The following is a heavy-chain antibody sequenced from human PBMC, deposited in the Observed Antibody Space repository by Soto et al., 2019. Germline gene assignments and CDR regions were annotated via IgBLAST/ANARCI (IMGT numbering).Heavy chain of an antibody. J-gene: IGHJ6*02. CDR2: IIPIFGTA. Sequence: QVQLVQSGAEGKKPGSSVKVSCKASGGTFSSYAISWVRQAPGQGLEWMGGIIPIFGTANYAQKFQGRVTITADESTSTAYMELSSLRSEDTAVYYCAVNYYGSGSNYYYGMDVWGQGTTVTVSS. CDR3: AVNYYGSGSNYYYGMDV. D-gene: IGHD3-10*01. V-gene: IGHV1-69*01. CDR1: GGTFSSYA.